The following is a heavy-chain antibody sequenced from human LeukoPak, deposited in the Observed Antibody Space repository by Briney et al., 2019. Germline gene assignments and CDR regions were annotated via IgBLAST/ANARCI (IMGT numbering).Heavy chain of an antibody. CDR1: GGSISSYY. J-gene: IGHJ5*02. Sequence: SETLSLTCTVSGGSISSYYWSWIQQPAGKGLEWIGRIYTSGSTNYNPSLKSRVTMSVDTSKNQFSLKLSSVTAADTAVYYCARDVIIAAAGMDNWFDPWGQGTLVTVSS. CDR3: ARDVIIAAAGMDNWFDP. CDR2: IYTSGST. D-gene: IGHD6-13*01. V-gene: IGHV4-4*07.